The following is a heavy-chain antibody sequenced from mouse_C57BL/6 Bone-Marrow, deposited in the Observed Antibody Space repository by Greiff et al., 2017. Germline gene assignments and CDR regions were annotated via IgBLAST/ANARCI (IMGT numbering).Heavy chain of an antibody. V-gene: IGHV1-64*01. Sequence: QVQLQQPGAELVKPGASVKLSCKASGYTFTSYWMHWVKQRPGQGLEWIGMIHPNSGSTNYNEKFKSKATLTVDKSSSTAYMQLSSLTSEDSAVYYCAREHGCSPYWYFDVWGTGTTVTVSS. D-gene: IGHD1-1*01. J-gene: IGHJ1*03. CDR2: IHPNSGST. CDR1: GYTFTSYW. CDR3: AREHGCSPYWYFDV.